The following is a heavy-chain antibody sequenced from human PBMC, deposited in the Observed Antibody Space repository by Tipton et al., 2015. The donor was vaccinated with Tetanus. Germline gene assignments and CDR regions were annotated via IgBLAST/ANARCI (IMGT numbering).Heavy chain of an antibody. J-gene: IGHJ6*04. Sequence: QLVQSGAEVKKPGSSVKVSCKASGGTFSSYAISWVRQAPGQGLEWMGGIIPIFGTANYAQKFQGIVTITADESTSTAYMELSSLRSEDTAVYYCAGIYSSGGSSPRNYYYYYGRGVWGKESTVTVSS. CDR2: IIPIFGTA. D-gene: IGHD2-15*01. V-gene: IGHV1-69*01. CDR1: GGTFSSYA. CDR3: AGIYSSGGSSPRNYYYYYGRGV.